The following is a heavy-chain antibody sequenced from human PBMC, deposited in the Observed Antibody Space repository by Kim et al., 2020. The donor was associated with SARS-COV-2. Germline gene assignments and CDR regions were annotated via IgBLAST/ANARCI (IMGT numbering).Heavy chain of an antibody. CDR3: ARGYYDSSGYYYVRAWGDAFDI. V-gene: IGHV4-59*01. CDR1: GGSISSYY. D-gene: IGHD3-22*01. J-gene: IGHJ3*02. CDR2: IYYSGST. Sequence: SETLSLTCTVSGGSISSYYWSWIRQPPGKGLEWIGYIYYSGSTNYNPSLKSRVTISVDTSKNQFSLKLSSVTAADTAVYYCARGYYDSSGYYYVRAWGDAFDIWGQGTMVTVSS.